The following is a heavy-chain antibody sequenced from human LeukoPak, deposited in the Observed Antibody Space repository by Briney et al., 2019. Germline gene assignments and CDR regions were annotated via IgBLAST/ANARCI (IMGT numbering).Heavy chain of an antibody. V-gene: IGHV3-48*04. Sequence: GGSLRLSCAASGFTFSSYSMNWVRQAPGKGLEWVSYISSSSSTIYYADSVKGRFTISRDNAKNPLYLQMNSLRAEDTAVYYCARDNITMVRGPVDYWGQGTLVTVSS. CDR1: GFTFSSYS. D-gene: IGHD3-10*01. CDR3: ARDNITMVRGPVDY. J-gene: IGHJ4*02. CDR2: ISSSSSTI.